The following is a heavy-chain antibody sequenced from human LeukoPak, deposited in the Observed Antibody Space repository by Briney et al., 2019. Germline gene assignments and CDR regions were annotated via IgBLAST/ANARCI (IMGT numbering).Heavy chain of an antibody. D-gene: IGHD3-10*01. Sequence: SETLSLTCTVSGGSISSYYWSWIRQPAGKGLEWIGRIYSTGSTNYNPSLKSRVTMSVDTSKNQFSLRLRSVTAADTALYYCAKDISSFGYYYGSGSPFDYWGREPWSPSPQ. CDR2: IYSTGST. CDR1: GGSISSYY. V-gene: IGHV4-4*07. J-gene: IGHJ4*02. CDR3: AKDISSFGYYYGSGSPFDY.